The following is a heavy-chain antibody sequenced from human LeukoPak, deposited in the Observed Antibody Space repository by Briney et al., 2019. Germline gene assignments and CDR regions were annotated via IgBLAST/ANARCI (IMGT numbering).Heavy chain of an antibody. CDR1: GYTFTSYG. Sequence: ASVKVSCKASGYTFTSYGISWVRQAPGQGLEWMGWISAYNGNTNYAQKLQGRVTMTTDTSTSTAYMELRSLRSDDTAVYYCASLGPEEVGATSRTGIDYWGQGTLVTVSS. D-gene: IGHD1-26*01. CDR2: ISAYNGNT. CDR3: ASLGPEEVGATSRTGIDY. V-gene: IGHV1-18*01. J-gene: IGHJ4*02.